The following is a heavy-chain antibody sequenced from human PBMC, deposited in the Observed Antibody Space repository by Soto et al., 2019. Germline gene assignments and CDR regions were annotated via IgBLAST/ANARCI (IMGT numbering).Heavy chain of an antibody. J-gene: IGHJ5*02. CDR1: GGSISSGDYY. D-gene: IGHD5-12*01. CDR2: IYYSGST. V-gene: IGHV4-30-4*01. CDR3: ARLRSGYDLAWFDP. Sequence: PSETLSLTCTVSGGSISSGDYYWSWIRQPPGKGLEWIGYIYYSGSTYYNPSLKSRVTISVDTSKNQFSLKLSSVTAADTAVYYCARLRSGYDLAWFDPWGQGTLVTVSS.